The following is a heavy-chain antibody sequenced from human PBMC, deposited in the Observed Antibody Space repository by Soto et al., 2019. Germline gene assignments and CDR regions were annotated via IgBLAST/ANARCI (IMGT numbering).Heavy chain of an antibody. V-gene: IGHV1-18*01. CDR2: ISGYNGNT. J-gene: IGHJ6*02. D-gene: IGHD1-1*01. CDR1: DKTFTHYG. Sequence: APLKASCKSSDKTFTHYGSNWVRQAPGEGLEWMGWISGYNGNTKYAQKLQDRVTMTADTITRTAFMEVRSLTSDDTGVYFCAPTAGNYFGLDGLGQGSPVTVS. CDR3: APTAGNYFGLDG.